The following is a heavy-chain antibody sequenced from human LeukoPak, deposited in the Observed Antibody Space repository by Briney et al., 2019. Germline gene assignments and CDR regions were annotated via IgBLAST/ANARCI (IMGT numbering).Heavy chain of an antibody. CDR3: AKNSYDFWSGYYGLPFDY. V-gene: IGHV3-23*01. J-gene: IGHJ4*02. D-gene: IGHD3-3*01. CDR1: GFTFSSYA. CDR2: ISGSGGST. Sequence: GGSLRLSCAASGFTFSSYAMSWVRQAPGKGLEWVSAISGSGGSTYYADSVKGRFTISRDNSKNTLYLQMNSLRAEDTAVYYCAKNSYDFWSGYYGLPFDYWGQGTLVTVSS.